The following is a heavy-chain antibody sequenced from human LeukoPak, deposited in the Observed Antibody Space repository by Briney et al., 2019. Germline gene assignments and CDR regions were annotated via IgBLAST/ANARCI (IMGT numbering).Heavy chain of an antibody. CDR2: FDPEDGET. D-gene: IGHD3-22*01. CDR1: GYTLTELS. Sequence: ASVKVSCKVSGYTLTELSMHWVRQAPGKGLEWMGGFDPEDGETIYLQKLQGRATMTEDTSTDTAYMELSSLRSEDTGVYYCATTSYDSSGSGWWFIDYWGQGTLVTVS. CDR3: ATTSYDSSGSGWWFIDY. V-gene: IGHV1-24*01. J-gene: IGHJ4*02.